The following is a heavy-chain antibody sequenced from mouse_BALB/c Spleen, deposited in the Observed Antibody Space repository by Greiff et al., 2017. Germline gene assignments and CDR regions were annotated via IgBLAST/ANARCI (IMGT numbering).Heavy chain of an antibody. CDR3: ARKGNYVGAMDY. D-gene: IGHD2-1*01. V-gene: IGHV2-2*02. CDR2: IWSGGST. CDR1: GFSLTSYG. Sequence: QVQLQQSGLGLVQPSQSLSITCTVSGFSLTSYGVHWVRQSPGKGLEWLGVIWSGGSTDYNAAFISRLSISKDNSKSQVFFKMNSLQANDTAIYYCARKGNYVGAMDYWGQGTSVTVSS. J-gene: IGHJ4*01.